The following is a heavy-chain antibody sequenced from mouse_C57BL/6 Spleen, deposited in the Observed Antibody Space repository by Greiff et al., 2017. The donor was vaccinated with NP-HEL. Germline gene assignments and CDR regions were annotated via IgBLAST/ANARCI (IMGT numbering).Heavy chain of an antibody. V-gene: IGHV3-6*01. D-gene: IGHD3-3*01. Sequence: EVQLQQSGPGLVKPSQSLSLTCSVTGYSITSGYYWNWIRQFPGNKLEWMGYISYDGSNNYNPSLKNRISITRDTSKNQFFLKLNSVTTEDTATYYCARERGLYAMDYWGQGTSVTVSS. CDR2: ISYDGSN. CDR3: ARERGLYAMDY. J-gene: IGHJ4*01. CDR1: GYSITSGYY.